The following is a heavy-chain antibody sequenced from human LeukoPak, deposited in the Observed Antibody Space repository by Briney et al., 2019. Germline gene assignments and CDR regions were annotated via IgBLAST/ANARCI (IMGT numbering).Heavy chain of an antibody. Sequence: SETLSLTCTVSGGSISSSSYYWGWIRQPPGKGLEWIGSIYYSGSTYYNPSLKSRVTISVDTSKNQFSLKLSSVTAADTAVYYCASQNWNSRPNWGQGTLVTVSP. CDR2: IYYSGST. J-gene: IGHJ4*02. D-gene: IGHD1-7*01. CDR1: GGSISSSSYY. V-gene: IGHV4-39*01. CDR3: ASQNWNSRPN.